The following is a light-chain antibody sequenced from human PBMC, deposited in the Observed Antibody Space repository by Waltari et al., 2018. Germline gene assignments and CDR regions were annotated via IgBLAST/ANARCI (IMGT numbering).Light chain of an antibody. CDR3: QQRNNWPLT. Sequence: EIVLTQSPATLSLSPGERATLSCRPSQPVHDYLAWYQQTPGQAPRLLIYDTSKGATCIPARFSGGGSRTDFTLTISRLGPEDFAFFYCQQRNNWPLTFGGGTKVEIK. CDR2: DTS. V-gene: IGKV3-11*01. CDR1: QPVHDY. J-gene: IGKJ4*01.